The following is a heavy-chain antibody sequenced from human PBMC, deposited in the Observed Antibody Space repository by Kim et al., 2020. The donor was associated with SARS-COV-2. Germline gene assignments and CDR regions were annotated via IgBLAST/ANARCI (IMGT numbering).Heavy chain of an antibody. Sequence: SGPTLVNPTQTLTLTCTFSGFSLSTSGVGVGWIRQPPGKALEWLALIYWDDDKRYSPSLKSRLTITKDTSKNQVVLTMTNMDPVDTATYYCAHFTLIQQKQGRWHRWVRGNLAGYYFASGGQGTRSTAPS. D-gene: IGHD3-10*01. J-gene: IGHJ4*02. V-gene: IGHV2-5*02. CDR1: GFSLSTSGVG. CDR2: IYWDDDK. CDR3: AHFTLIQQKQGRWHRWVRGNLAGYYFAS.